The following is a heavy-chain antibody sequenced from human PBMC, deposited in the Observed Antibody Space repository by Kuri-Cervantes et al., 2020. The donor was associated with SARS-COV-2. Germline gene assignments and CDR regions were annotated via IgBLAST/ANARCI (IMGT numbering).Heavy chain of an antibody. CDR3: AAYSGWVRGFGY. CDR1: GYTFTGYY. D-gene: IGHD6-19*01. J-gene: IGHJ4*02. V-gene: IGHV1-2*02. CDR2: INPNSGGT. Sequence: ASVKVSCKASGYTFTGYYMHWVRQAPGQGLEWMGWINPNSGGTNYAQKFQGRVTMTRDTSISTAYMELSSLRSEDTAVYYCAAYSGWVRGFGYWGQGTLVTVSS.